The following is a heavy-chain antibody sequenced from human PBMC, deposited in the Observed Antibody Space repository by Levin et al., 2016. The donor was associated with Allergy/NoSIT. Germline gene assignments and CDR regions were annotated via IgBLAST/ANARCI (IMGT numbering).Heavy chain of an antibody. D-gene: IGHD2-2*01. CDR3: VKRLTPVQYYFDY. CDR1: GFSFSSFP. J-gene: IGHJ4*02. V-gene: IGHV3-23*01. CDR2: ISSSGSSA. Sequence: GESLKISCVASGFSFSSFPMSWVRQAPGKGLEWVAAISSSGSSAYYEDSVKGRFTVSRDNSRNTLSLQMNSLRAEDTALYYCVKRLTPVQYYFDYWGQGALVTVSS.